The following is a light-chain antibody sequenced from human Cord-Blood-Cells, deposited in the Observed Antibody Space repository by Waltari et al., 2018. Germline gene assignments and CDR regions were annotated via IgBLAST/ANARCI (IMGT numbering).Light chain of an antibody. CDR3: SSYTSSSTVV. CDR2: DVS. CDR1: TSDVGGYHY. J-gene: IGLJ2*01. Sequence: QSALTQPASVSGSPGQSIPISCTGTTSDVGGYHYVSWYQQHPGKAPKRMIYDVSNRPSGVSNRFSGSKSGNTASLTISGLQAEDEADYYCSSYTSSSTVVFGGGTKLTVL. V-gene: IGLV2-14*01.